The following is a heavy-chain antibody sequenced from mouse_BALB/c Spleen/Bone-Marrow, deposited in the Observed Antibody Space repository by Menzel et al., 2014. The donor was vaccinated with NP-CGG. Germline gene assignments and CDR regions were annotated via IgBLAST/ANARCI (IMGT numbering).Heavy chain of an antibody. J-gene: IGHJ2*01. CDR3: ARYDYDVGYFDY. Sequence: DVKLVESGPGLVKPSQSLSLTCTVTGCSITSDYAWNWIRQFPGNKLEWMGYISYSGSTSYNPSLKSRISITRDTSKNQFFLQLNSVTTEDTATYYCARYDYDVGYFDYWGQGTTLTVSS. CDR1: GCSITSDYA. D-gene: IGHD2-4*01. CDR2: ISYSGST. V-gene: IGHV3-2*02.